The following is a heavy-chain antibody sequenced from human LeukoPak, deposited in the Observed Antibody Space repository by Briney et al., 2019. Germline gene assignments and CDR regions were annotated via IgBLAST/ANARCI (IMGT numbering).Heavy chain of an antibody. Sequence: GGSLRLSCAASGFTFSSNWMHWVRQVPGKRLVWVSRTTSDGSTTTYADSVKGRFTSSRDNVRNTLYLQMNSLRAEDTAVYYCARDRGQPDAFDVWGQGTMVTVAS. CDR1: GFTFSSNW. V-gene: IGHV3-74*03. D-gene: IGHD3-10*01. CDR3: ARDRGQPDAFDV. J-gene: IGHJ3*01. CDR2: TTSDGSTT.